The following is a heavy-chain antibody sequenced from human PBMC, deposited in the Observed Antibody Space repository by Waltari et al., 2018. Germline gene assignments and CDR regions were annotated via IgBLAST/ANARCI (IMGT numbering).Heavy chain of an antibody. V-gene: IGHV1-69*04. Sequence: QVQLVQSGAEVKKPGSSVKVSCKASGGTFSSYAISWVRQAPGQGLEWMGGISPILGIANYAQKVQGRVTITADESTSTAYMELSSLRSEDTAVYYCATSKITMIVVAKRAFDIWGQGTMVTVSS. D-gene: IGHD3-22*01. J-gene: IGHJ3*02. CDR3: ATSKITMIVVAKRAFDI. CDR2: ISPILGIA. CDR1: GGTFSSYA.